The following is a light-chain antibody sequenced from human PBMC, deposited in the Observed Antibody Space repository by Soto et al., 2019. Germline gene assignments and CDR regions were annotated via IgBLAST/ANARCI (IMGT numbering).Light chain of an antibody. CDR2: DSN. CDR1: SSNIGNNY. V-gene: IGLV1-51*01. J-gene: IGLJ2*01. CDR3: GTWDSSLSAVV. Sequence: QSVLTQPPSVSAAPGQKVTISCSGSSSNIGNNYASWYQQLPGTAPKLLIYDSNKRPSGIPDRFSGSKSGTSATLGITGLQTGDEADYYCGTWDSSLSAVVFGGGTKLTVL.